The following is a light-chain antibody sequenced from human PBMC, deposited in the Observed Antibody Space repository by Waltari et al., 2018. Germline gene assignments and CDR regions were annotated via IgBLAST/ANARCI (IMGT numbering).Light chain of an antibody. CDR3: QHSYSTPPFT. V-gene: IGKV1-39*01. J-gene: IGKJ3*01. CDR2: AAS. Sequence: IQMTQSPSSLSASVGARVTISCRASQTISIYLNWFQQKPGKAPKLLIYAASSLQSGVPSMFIGSGSGTDFTLTISSLQPEDFATYYCQHSYSTPPFTFGPGTKVDIK. CDR1: QTISIY.